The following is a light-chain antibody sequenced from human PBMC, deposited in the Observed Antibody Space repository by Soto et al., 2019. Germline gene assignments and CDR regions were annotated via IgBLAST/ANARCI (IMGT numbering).Light chain of an antibody. Sequence: QSALTQPASVSGSPGQSITISCTGTSSDVGSYNLVSWYQQHPGTAPKLMIYEGSKRPSGVSNRFSGSKSGTTASLTISGLHAEDEADYYCCSYAGSSTWVFGGGTKLTVL. J-gene: IGLJ3*02. CDR1: SSDVGSYNL. CDR2: EGS. V-gene: IGLV2-23*01. CDR3: CSYAGSSTWV.